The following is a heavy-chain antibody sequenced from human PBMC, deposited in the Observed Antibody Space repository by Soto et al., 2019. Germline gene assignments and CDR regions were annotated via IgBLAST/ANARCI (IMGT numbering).Heavy chain of an antibody. D-gene: IGHD2-15*01. J-gene: IGHJ6*03. CDR1: GFTFSNYW. CDR3: ARGDCVGGTCYSLAGSFFYYMDV. V-gene: IGHV3-74*02. Sequence: VQLVESGGGLVQPGGSLRLSCAASGFTFSNYWMYWVRPAPGKGLEWVSRINSDGSVSSHADSVRGRLTISRDNVKNTLYLHMDSLRAEDTAVYFCARGDCVGGTCYSLAGSFFYYMDVWGKGTTVTVFS. CDR2: INSDGSVS.